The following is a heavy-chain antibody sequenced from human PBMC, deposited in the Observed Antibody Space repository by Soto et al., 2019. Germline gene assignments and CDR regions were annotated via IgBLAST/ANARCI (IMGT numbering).Heavy chain of an antibody. V-gene: IGHV4-59*08. D-gene: IGHD2-15*01. CDR1: GGSISSYY. CDR2: IYYSGST. CDR3: ASPLAANENYYYYGMDV. Sequence: PSETLSLTCTVSGGSISSYYWSWIRQPPGKGLEWIGYIYYSGSTYYNPSLKSRVTISVDTSKNQFSLKLSSVTAADTAVYYCASPLAANENYYYYGMDVWGQGTTVTVSS. J-gene: IGHJ6*02.